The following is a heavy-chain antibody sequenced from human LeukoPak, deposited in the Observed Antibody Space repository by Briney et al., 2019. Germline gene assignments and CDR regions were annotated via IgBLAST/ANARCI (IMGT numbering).Heavy chain of an antibody. CDR3: ARHHTIFGVVTEDYYMDV. Sequence: PSETLSLTCTVSGGSISSSSYYWGWIRQPPGKGLEWIGSIYYSGSTYYNPSLKSRVTISVDTSKNQFSLKLSSVTAADTAVYYCARHHTIFGVVTEDYYMDVWGKGTTVTVSS. D-gene: IGHD3-3*01. V-gene: IGHV4-39*01. J-gene: IGHJ6*03. CDR1: GGSISSSSYY. CDR2: IYYSGST.